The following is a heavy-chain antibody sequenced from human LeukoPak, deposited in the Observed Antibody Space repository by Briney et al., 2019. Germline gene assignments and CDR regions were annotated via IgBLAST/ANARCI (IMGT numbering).Heavy chain of an antibody. CDR2: IDPSGST. D-gene: IGHD3-16*01. CDR1: GASISDYL. J-gene: IGHJ3*02. V-gene: IGHV4-4*09. Sequence: SETLSLTRTVSGASISDYLWSWIRQSPGKRLEWIGYIDPSGSTNHNPSLNSRATVSVDTSKHHFSLKVKSVTAADTAVYFCARHGRERDSRNQGDAFDIWGQGTVVIVSS. CDR3: ARHGRERDSRNQGDAFDI.